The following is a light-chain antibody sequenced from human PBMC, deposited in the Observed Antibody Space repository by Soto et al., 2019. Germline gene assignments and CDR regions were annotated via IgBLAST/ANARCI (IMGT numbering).Light chain of an antibody. CDR3: SSFTSNRIYV. CDR2: GVT. Sequence: SALTQPTSVSGSPGQSITISCTGNHNDIGTYDYVSWYQQHPGRAPGLLIHGVTTRPSGISGRFSASKSGLTASLTISGLQPEDEADYYCSSFTSNRIYVFGPGTKVTVL. V-gene: IGLV2-14*03. CDR1: HNDIGTYDY. J-gene: IGLJ1*01.